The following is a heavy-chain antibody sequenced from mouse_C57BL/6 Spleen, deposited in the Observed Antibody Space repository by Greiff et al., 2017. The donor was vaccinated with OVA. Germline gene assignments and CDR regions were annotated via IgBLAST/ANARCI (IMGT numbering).Heavy chain of an antibody. Sequence: EVQLQQSGPVLVKPGASVKMSCKASGYTFTDYYMNWVKQSHGKSLEWIGVINPYNGGTSYNQKFKGKATLTVDKSSSTAYMELNSLTSEDSAVYYCARRRDGYYWAMDYWGQGTSVTVSS. CDR2: INPYNGGT. CDR1: GYTFTDYY. J-gene: IGHJ4*01. CDR3: ARRRDGYYWAMDY. V-gene: IGHV1-19*01. D-gene: IGHD2-3*01.